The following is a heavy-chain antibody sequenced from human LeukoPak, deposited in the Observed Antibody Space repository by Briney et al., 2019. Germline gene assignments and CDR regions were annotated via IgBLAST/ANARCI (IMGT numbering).Heavy chain of an antibody. V-gene: IGHV4-34*01. D-gene: IGHD3-10*01. CDR3: ARRTYSGSGSYYND. CDR2: INHSGST. Sequence: SETLSPTRAVYGGSFSGHYWSWIRQPPGKGLEWIGEINHSGSTNYNPSLKSRVTISVDTSKNQSSLKLSSVTAADTAVYYCARRTYSGSGSYYNDWGQGTLVTVSS. CDR1: GGSFSGHY. J-gene: IGHJ4*02.